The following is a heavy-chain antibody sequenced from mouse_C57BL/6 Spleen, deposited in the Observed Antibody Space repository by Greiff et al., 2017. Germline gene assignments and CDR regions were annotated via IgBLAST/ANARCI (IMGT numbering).Heavy chain of an antibody. CDR3: ARGGSNYFDY. CDR1: GYAFSSSW. Sequence: LQESGPELVKPGASVKISCKASGYAFSSSWMNWVKQRPGKGLEWIGRIYPGDGDTNYNGKFKGKATLTADKSSSTAYMQLSSLTSEDSAVYFCARGGSNYFDYWGQGTTLTVSS. CDR2: IYPGDGDT. D-gene: IGHD1-1*01. V-gene: IGHV1-82*01. J-gene: IGHJ2*01.